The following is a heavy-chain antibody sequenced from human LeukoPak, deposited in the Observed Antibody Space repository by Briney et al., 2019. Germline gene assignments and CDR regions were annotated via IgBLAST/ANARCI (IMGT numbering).Heavy chain of an antibody. V-gene: IGHV1-18*01. D-gene: IGHD2-2*01. CDR1: GYTFTSYG. CDR2: ISAYNGNT. Sequence: ASVKVSCKASGYTFTSYGISWVRQAPGQGLEWMGWISAYNGNTNYAQKLQGRVTMTTDTSTSTAYMELRSLRSNDTAVYYCARVGAVPAAFAFDIWGQGTMVTVSS. J-gene: IGHJ3*02. CDR3: ARVGAVPAAFAFDI.